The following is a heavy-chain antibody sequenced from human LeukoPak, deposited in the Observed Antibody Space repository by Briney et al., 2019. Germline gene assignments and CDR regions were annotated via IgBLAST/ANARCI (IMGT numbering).Heavy chain of an antibody. CDR3: ARVGGGLDYGDYDTTYYYYYMDV. CDR1: GYTFTGYY. V-gene: IGHV1-2*02. D-gene: IGHD4-17*01. CDR2: INPNSGGT. Sequence: GASVKVSCKASGYTFTGYYMHWVRQAPGQGLEWMGWINPNSGGTNYAQKFQGRVTMTRDTSISTAYMELSRLRSDDTAVYYCARVGGGLDYGDYDTTYYYYYMDVWGKGTTVTISS. J-gene: IGHJ6*03.